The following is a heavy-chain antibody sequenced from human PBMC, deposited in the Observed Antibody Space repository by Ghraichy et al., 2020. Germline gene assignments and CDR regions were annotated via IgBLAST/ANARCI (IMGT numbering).Heavy chain of an antibody. CDR2: ITSSVRFT. CDR1: GLTLSSYS. Sequence: GSLRLSCVGAGLTLSSYSMNWVRQSPGKGPEWISYITSSVRFTSYADSVKGRFTISRDNAQNSLYLQMNSLRDEDTAVYYCGRGSTVIRFYYYNGMDVWGQGTTVTVSS. J-gene: IGHJ6*02. D-gene: IGHD4-23*01. V-gene: IGHV3-48*02. CDR3: GRGSTVIRFYYYNGMDV.